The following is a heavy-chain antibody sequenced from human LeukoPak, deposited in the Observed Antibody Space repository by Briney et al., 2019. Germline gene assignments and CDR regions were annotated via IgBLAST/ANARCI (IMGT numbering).Heavy chain of an antibody. CDR3: AKGWDNFYFYYYMDV. V-gene: IGHV3-23*01. CDR2: ISGTADTT. CDR1: GFYSNDYARYA. D-gene: IGHD1-26*01. J-gene: IGHJ6*03. Sequence: PGGSLRLSCAGSGFYSNDYARYAMSWVRHAPGKGLEWVSAISGTADTTKYADSVKGRFTISRDNSKNTLYLQMNSLRAEDTAVYYCAKGWDNFYFYYYMDVWGKGTMVTVSS.